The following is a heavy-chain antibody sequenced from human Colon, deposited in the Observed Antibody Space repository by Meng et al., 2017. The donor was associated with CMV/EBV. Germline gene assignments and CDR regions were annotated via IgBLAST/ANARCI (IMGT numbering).Heavy chain of an antibody. J-gene: IGHJ6*02. D-gene: IGHD1-14*01. CDR3: ATGLIIPGTNYVGFYYGLDV. Sequence: GESLKISCAASGLTLSSYGMHWVRQAPGKGLEWVACIRNDGSKKFSADSVKGRFTTSRDNSKNTLYLHMNSLRRDDTATYVCATGLIIPGTNYVGFYYGLDVWGQGTMVTVSS. V-gene: IGHV3-30*02. CDR2: IRNDGSKK. CDR1: GLTLSSYG.